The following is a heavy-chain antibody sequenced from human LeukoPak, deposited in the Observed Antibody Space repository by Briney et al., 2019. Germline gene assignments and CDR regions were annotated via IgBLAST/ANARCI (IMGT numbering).Heavy chain of an antibody. CDR3: ARPYCSSTSCYYVY. D-gene: IGHD2-2*01. V-gene: IGHV1-2*02. CDR2: INPNSGGT. J-gene: IGHJ4*02. CDR1: GYTFTGYY. Sequence: ASVRVSCKASGYTFTGYYMHWVRQAPGQGLEWMGWINPNSGGTNYAQKFQGRVTMTRDTSISTAYMELSRLRSDDTAVYYCARPYCSSTSCYYVYWGQGTLVTVSS.